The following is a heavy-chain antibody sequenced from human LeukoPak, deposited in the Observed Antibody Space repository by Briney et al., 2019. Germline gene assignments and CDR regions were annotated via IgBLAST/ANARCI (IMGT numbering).Heavy chain of an antibody. CDR1: GGSISSYY. CDR2: IYYSGST. D-gene: IGHD6-13*01. CDR3: ARGRQLVP. V-gene: IGHV4-59*08. J-gene: IGHJ5*02. Sequence: SETLSLTCTVSGGSISSYYWSWIRQPPGKGLEWIGYIYYSGSTNYNPSLKSRVTISVDTSKNQFSLKLSSVTAADTAVYYCARGRQLVPLGQGTLVTVSS.